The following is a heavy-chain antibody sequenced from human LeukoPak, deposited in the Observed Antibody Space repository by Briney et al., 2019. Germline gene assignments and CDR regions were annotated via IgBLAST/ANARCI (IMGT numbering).Heavy chain of an antibody. D-gene: IGHD6-6*01. CDR1: GFTFSSYG. CDR3: AKDLYRIAARPGYFDY. J-gene: IGHJ4*02. V-gene: IGHV3-30*02. Sequence: GGSLRLSCAAYGFTFSSYGMHWVRQAPGKGLEWVAFIRYDGSNKYYADSVKGRFTISRDNSKSTLYLQMNSLRAEGTAVYYCAKDLYRIAARPGYFDYWGQGTLVTVSS. CDR2: IRYDGSNK.